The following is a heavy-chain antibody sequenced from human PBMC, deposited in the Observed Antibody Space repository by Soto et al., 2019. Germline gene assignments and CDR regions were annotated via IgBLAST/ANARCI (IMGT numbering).Heavy chain of an antibody. CDR2: IYFSGSA. D-gene: IGHD3-10*01. V-gene: IGHV4-39*01. J-gene: IGHJ6*03. CDR1: GGSISNSRYY. Sequence: QLQVQESGPGLVKPSETLSLTCTVSGGSISNSRYYWGWIRQPPGKGLEWIGSIYFSGSAYYNPSLRGRVSISVDTSKKQFSLRLNSVTAADTAVYYCARVDVGSGDYYNFYSCMDVWGKGTTVTVSS. CDR3: ARVDVGSGDYYNFYSCMDV.